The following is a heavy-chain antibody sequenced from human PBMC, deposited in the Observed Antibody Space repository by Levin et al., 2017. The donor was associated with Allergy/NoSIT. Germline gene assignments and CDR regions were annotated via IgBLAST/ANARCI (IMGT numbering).Heavy chain of an antibody. D-gene: IGHD5-24*01. CDR2: ICHSGNT. CDR1: GGSISSSNW. J-gene: IGHJ4*02. Sequence: SETLSLTCAVSGGSISSSNWWSWVRQPPEKVLAWSGDICHSGNTRYNPSLKSRVTISVEKYKNQFSLWLSAVTAADTAVYYCANVPHGRALNIDSWGQGTLVTVSS. V-gene: IGHV4-4*02. CDR3: ANVPHGRALNIDS.